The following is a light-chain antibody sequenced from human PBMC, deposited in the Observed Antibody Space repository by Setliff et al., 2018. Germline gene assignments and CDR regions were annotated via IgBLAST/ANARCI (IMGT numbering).Light chain of an antibody. V-gene: IGLV2-14*03. CDR2: DVN. CDR1: TTAIADYNY. Sequence: QSALAQPASVSGSPGQSITISCTAATTAIADYNYVSWYQHHPGKAPKLLIFDVNNRPSGVSHRFSGSKSGNTASLTISGLQAEDEADYYCSSHGGSNNWSVFGTGTKVTVL. CDR3: SSHGGSNNWSV. J-gene: IGLJ1*01.